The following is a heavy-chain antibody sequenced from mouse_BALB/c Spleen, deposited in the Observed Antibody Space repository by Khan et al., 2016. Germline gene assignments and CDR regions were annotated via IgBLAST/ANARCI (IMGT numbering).Heavy chain of an antibody. J-gene: IGHJ2*01. D-gene: IGHD2-3*01. CDR2: INPSTGYT. CDR3: ARNDGYYVDY. CDR1: GYTFTSYW. V-gene: IGHV1-7*01. Sequence: QVQLQQSGAELAKPGASVKMSCKASGYTFTSYWMHWVKQRPGQGLEWIGYINPSTGYTEYNQKFKDKATLTADKSSSTAYMQLSSLTSADSAVYYCARNDGYYVDYWGQGTTLTVSS.